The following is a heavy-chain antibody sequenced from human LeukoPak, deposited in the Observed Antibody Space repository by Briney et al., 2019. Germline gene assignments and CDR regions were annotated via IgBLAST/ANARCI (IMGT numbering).Heavy chain of an antibody. D-gene: IGHD5-12*01. CDR3: ARGGYSGYAFDR. J-gene: IGHJ5*02. CDR1: GGSISRYY. Sequence: PSETLSLTCTVSGGSISRYYWSWIRQPPGEGLEWIGNIYYNGSTNYKPTLKSRVTISVHTSKNQFSLNLRSLTAADTAVYYCARGGYSGYAFDRWGQGTRVTVPS. V-gene: IGHV4-59*01. CDR2: IYYNGST.